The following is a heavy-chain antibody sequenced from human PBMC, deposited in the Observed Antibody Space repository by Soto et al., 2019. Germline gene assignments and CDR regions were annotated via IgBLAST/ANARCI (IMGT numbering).Heavy chain of an antibody. J-gene: IGHJ2*01. D-gene: IGHD1-26*01. V-gene: IGHV3-23*01. Sequence: EVQLLDSGGGLVQPGGSLRLSCAASGFMFSCCAMSWVRQAPGKGLEWVSTIHGDGDYSHYTDSVEGRFTISRDNSRNTLYLQMDSLRADDTATYYCAKNSGAGDYTNWSFAVWGRGTLVAVSP. CDR1: GFMFSCCA. CDR3: AKNSGAGDYTNWSFAV. CDR2: IHGDGDYS.